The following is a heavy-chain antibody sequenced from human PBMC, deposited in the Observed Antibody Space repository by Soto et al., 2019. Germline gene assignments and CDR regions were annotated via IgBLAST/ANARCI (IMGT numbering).Heavy chain of an antibody. D-gene: IGHD3-22*01. CDR1: GYSFTSYW. CDR2: IDPSDSYT. V-gene: IGHV5-10-1*01. CDR3: ARLDYYDSSGYSYYFDY. J-gene: IGHJ4*02. Sequence: GESLKISCKGSGYSFTSYWISWVRQMPGKGLEWMGRIDPSDSYTNYSPSFQGHVTISADKSISTAYLQWSSLKASDTAMYYCARLDYYDSSGYSYYFDYWGQGTLVTVSS.